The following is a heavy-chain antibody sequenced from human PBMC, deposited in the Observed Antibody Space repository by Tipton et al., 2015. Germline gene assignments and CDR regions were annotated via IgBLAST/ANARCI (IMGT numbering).Heavy chain of an antibody. J-gene: IGHJ5*02. CDR3: SRAWGRAAAAYNWFDP. CDR2: TYYRSKWYT. CDR1: GDRVSSNSSA. D-gene: IGHD6-13*01. V-gene: IGHV6-1*01. Sequence: GLVKPSQTLSLTCAISGDRVSSNSSAWNWIRQSPSRGLEWLGRTYYRSKWYTDYAVSVKSRITINPDTSKNQFSLQLDSVTPEDTAVYYCSRAWGRAAAAYNWFDPWGQGTLVTVSS.